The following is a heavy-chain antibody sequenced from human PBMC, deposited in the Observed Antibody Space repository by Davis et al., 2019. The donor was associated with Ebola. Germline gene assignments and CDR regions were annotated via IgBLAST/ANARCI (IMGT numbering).Heavy chain of an antibody. Sequence: HTGGSLRLSCAASGFSFSSYWMHWVRQAPGKGLVWISRIDSDGSPKKYGDSVKGRVTNYADSVKGRFTISRDNAKNTLYLQMNSLRAEDTAVYYCARDIGDGYNFDHMDVWGKGTTVTVSS. CDR1: GFSFSSYW. J-gene: IGHJ6*03. D-gene: IGHD5-24*01. CDR2: IDSDGSPKKYGDSVKGRVT. V-gene: IGHV3-74*01. CDR3: ARDIGDGYNFDHMDV.